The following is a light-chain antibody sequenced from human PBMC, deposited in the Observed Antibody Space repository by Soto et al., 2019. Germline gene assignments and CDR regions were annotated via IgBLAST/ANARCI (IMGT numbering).Light chain of an antibody. Sequence: QSALTQPPSASATPGQRVSISCSGSGSNIGSNTVNWYHHLPGAAPKLLIYRDNQRPSGVPDRFSGSKSGTSASLAIRGLQSEDEADYYCAAWDDNLDGFVFGTGTKVTVL. J-gene: IGLJ1*01. CDR3: AAWDDNLDGFV. V-gene: IGLV1-44*01. CDR1: GSNIGSNT. CDR2: RDN.